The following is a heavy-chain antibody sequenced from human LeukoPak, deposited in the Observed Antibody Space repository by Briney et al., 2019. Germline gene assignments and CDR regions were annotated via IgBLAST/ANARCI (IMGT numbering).Heavy chain of an antibody. D-gene: IGHD3-10*01. CDR2: IYTSGST. CDR3: ARNAMIRGVYDY. Sequence: SETLSLTCTVSGGSISSYYWSWIRQPAGKGLEWIGRIYTSGSTNYNPSLKSRVTMSVDTSKNQFSLRLSSVTAADTAVYYCARNAMIRGVYDYWGQGTLVTVSS. V-gene: IGHV4-4*07. J-gene: IGHJ4*02. CDR1: GGSISSYY.